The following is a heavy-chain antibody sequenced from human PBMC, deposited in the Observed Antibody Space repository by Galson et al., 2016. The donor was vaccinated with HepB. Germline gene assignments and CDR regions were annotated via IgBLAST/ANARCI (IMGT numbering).Heavy chain of an antibody. D-gene: IGHD2-15*01. J-gene: IGHJ4*02. Sequence: SLRLSCAASGLTFSDNYMSWIRQAPGKGLEWVAYIRNSGSIIYYADSVKGRFTISRDDAKNSLYLQMNNLRAEDTAVYYCARDFWQGYDFWGQGTLVTVSS. CDR3: ARDFWQGYDF. V-gene: IGHV3-11*01. CDR2: IRNSGSII. CDR1: GLTFSDNY.